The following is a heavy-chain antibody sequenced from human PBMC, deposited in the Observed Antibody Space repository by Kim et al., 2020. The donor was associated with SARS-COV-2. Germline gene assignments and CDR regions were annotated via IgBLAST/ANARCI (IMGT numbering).Heavy chain of an antibody. CDR1: GGTFSSYA. D-gene: IGHD2-2*01. Sequence: SVKVSCKASGGTFSSYAISWVRQAPGQGLEWMGRIIPILGIANYAQKFQGRVTITADKSTSTAYMELSSLRSEDTAVYYCARYCSSTSCYGDDAFDIWGPGTMVTVSS. CDR2: IIPILGIA. V-gene: IGHV1-69*04. J-gene: IGHJ3*02. CDR3: ARYCSSTSCYGDDAFDI.